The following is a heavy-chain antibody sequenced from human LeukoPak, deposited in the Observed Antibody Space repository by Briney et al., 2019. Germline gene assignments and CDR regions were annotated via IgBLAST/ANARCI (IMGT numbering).Heavy chain of an antibody. J-gene: IGHJ3*02. CDR1: GFTFSNAW. Sequence: GGSLRLSCAASGFTFSNAWMSWVRQAPGKGLEWVGRIKSKTDGGTTDYAAPVKGRFTISRDDSKNTLYLQMNSLKTEDTAVYYCTTPQRGYPNDAFDIWGQGTMVTVSS. D-gene: IGHD3-3*01. CDR3: TTPQRGYPNDAFDI. V-gene: IGHV3-15*01. CDR2: IKSKTDGGTT.